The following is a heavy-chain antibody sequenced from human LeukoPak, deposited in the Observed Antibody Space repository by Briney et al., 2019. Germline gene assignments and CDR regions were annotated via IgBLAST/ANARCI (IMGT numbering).Heavy chain of an antibody. D-gene: IGHD4-17*01. J-gene: IGHJ6*02. V-gene: IGHV1-24*01. CDR2: FDPEDGET. CDR1: GYTVTELS. Sequence: ASVKVSCTVSGYTVTELSMHWVRQAPGKGLEWMGGFDPEDGETIYAQKFQGRVTMTEDTSTDTAYMELSSLRSEDTAVYYCATEHYGDYSPYYYYGMDVWGQGTTVTVSS. CDR3: ATEHYGDYSPYYYYGMDV.